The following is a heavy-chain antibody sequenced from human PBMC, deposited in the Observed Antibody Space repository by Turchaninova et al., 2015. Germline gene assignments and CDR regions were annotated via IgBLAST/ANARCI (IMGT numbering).Heavy chain of an antibody. CDR1: GDTFSSSW. J-gene: IGHJ4*02. CDR2: IDPRDSET. V-gene: IGHV5-10-1*03. D-gene: IGHD6-19*01. Sequence: EVQMVTSGAGVKEPGVSLRIACKASGDTFSSSWISWVRQMPGKGLEWMGKIDPRDSETKYSPSFQGHVIISADKSISTAYLQWRSLKASDTAIYYCAVTPNYYGSSGYFWSQGTPVTVSS. CDR3: AVTPNYYGSSGYF.